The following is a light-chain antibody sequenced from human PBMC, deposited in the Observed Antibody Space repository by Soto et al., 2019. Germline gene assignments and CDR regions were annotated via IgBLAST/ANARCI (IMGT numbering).Light chain of an antibody. CDR1: QSISRY. CDR3: QQYNSYWT. Sequence: DIQMTQSPSTLSASVGDRVTITCRASQSISRYLAWYQQKPGKAPKFLIYEASSLERGVPSRFSGSGSGTEFTLTSSSLQPDDFATYYCQQYNSYWTFGQGTKVEIK. J-gene: IGKJ1*01. V-gene: IGKV1-5*03. CDR2: EAS.